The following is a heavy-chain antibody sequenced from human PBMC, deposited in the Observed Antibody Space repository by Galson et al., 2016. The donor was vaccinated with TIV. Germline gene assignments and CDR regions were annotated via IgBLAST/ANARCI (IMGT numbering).Heavy chain of an antibody. D-gene: IGHD4-17*01. Sequence: SLRLSCAASGVTFSIYSMNWVRQAPGKGLEWVSYISETSAYIYYADSVKGRFTISRDNAKNSLYLQMNSLRAEDTAVYYCVRDSDGPARACGIDVWGQGTIVTVSS. CDR3: VRDSDGPARACGIDV. CDR1: GVTFSIYS. CDR2: ISETSAYI. V-gene: IGHV3-21*01. J-gene: IGHJ6*02.